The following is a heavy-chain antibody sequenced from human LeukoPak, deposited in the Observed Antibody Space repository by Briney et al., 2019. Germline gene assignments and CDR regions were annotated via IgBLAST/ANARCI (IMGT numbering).Heavy chain of an antibody. D-gene: IGHD3-22*01. CDR2: ISYDGSNK. CDR3: ARDLGTMIVVAFDY. Sequence: GGSLRLSCAASGFTFSSYAMHWVRQAPGKGLEWVAVISYDGSNKYYADSVKGRFTISRDNSKNTLYLQMNSLRAEDTAVYYCARDLGTMIVVAFDYWGQGTLVTVSS. V-gene: IGHV3-30-3*01. CDR1: GFTFSSYA. J-gene: IGHJ4*02.